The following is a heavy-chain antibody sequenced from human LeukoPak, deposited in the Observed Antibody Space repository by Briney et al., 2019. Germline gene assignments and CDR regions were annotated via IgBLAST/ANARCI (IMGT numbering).Heavy chain of an antibody. CDR2: IQHDGGAK. Sequence: PGGSLRLSCAASGFSIRGHNMHWVRQALGKGLEWVSFIQHDGGAKWYVDSVKGRFTISRDDSENTLYLQMNSLRLEDTAVYYCAKDIGSGRYAFDMGGQGTIVTVSS. CDR3: AKDIGSGRYAFDM. D-gene: IGHD3-10*01. CDR1: GFSIRGHN. V-gene: IGHV3-30*02. J-gene: IGHJ3*02.